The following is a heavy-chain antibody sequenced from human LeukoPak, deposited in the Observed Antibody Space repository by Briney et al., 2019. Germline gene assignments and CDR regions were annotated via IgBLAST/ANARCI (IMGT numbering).Heavy chain of an antibody. J-gene: IGHJ6*03. V-gene: IGHV3-9*01. CDR3: ARSHGAFGYYFINV. CDR1: GFTFNDHA. Sequence: SLRLSCAASGFTFNDHAMHWVRQVQGKGLEWVSGIIWNGGSKAYADSVKGRFTISRDNAKNSLYLQMSSLTTEVTAFYYCARSHGAFGYYFINVWGKGTTVTVSS. CDR2: IIWNGGSK. D-gene: IGHD3-3*01.